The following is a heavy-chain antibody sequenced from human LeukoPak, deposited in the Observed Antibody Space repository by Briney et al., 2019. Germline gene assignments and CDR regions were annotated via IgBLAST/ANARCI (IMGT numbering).Heavy chain of an antibody. V-gene: IGHV3-30-3*01. Sequence: GGSLRLSCAASGFTFSSYAMHWVRQAPGKGLEGVAVISYDGSNKYYADSVKGRFTISRDNSKNTLYLQMNSLRAEDTAVYYCARGSYSGSSRGDYWGQGTLVTVSS. D-gene: IGHD1-26*01. CDR2: ISYDGSNK. CDR1: GFTFSSYA. CDR3: ARGSYSGSSRGDY. J-gene: IGHJ4*02.